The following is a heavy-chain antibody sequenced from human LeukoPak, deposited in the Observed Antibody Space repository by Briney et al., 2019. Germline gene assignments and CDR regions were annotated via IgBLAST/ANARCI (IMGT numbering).Heavy chain of an antibody. CDR3: AKEGRSLQTY. V-gene: IGHV3-7*01. J-gene: IGHJ4*02. Sequence: GGSLRLSCVASGFTFGKYWMSWVRQAPGKGLEWVANIKLDGSEKNYVDSVKGRFTISRDNAKNSLYLQMNSLRVEDTAVYYCAKEGRSLQTYWGQGTLVTVSS. CDR2: IKLDGSEK. D-gene: IGHD5-24*01. CDR1: GFTFGKYW.